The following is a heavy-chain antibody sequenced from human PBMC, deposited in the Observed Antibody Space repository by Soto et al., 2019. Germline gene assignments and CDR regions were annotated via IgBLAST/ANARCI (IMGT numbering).Heavy chain of an antibody. CDR2: INPSGGNT. D-gene: IGHD2-15*01. CDR3: ARVWGSGGSCYDY. Sequence: ASVKVSCKASGYTFTSYYIHWVRQAPGQGLEWMGIINPSGGNTNYAQKLQGRVTMTTDTSTSTAYMELRSLRSDDTAVYYCARVWGSGGSCYDYWGQGTLVTVSS. J-gene: IGHJ4*02. V-gene: IGHV1-46*01. CDR1: GYTFTSYY.